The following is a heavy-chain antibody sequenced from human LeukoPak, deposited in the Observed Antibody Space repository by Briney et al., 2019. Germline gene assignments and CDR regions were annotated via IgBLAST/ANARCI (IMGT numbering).Heavy chain of an antibody. Sequence: ASVKVSFKSSVYTFTDFYIHWVRQAPGQGLEWMGCINPNSDDTNYAQKFHGRATMPRDTPISTAYIELSRLRSDDTAVYYCARVDVLMLYGSSFYYFDYWGQGALVTVSS. D-gene: IGHD2-8*01. CDR3: ARVDVLMLYGSSFYYFDY. CDR1: VYTFTDFY. V-gene: IGHV1-2*02. CDR2: INPNSDDT. J-gene: IGHJ4*02.